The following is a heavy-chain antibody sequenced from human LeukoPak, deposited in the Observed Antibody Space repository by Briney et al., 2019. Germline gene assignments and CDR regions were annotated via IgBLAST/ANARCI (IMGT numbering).Heavy chain of an antibody. D-gene: IGHD1-26*01. J-gene: IGHJ5*02. Sequence: GGSLRLSCAPSGFTFSGSAIHWVRQSSGKGLEWVGQIDKKDKGYATATAYAASVKGRFTISRDDSINTAYLQMKSLKTEDTALYYCTRDSGTYNWFNPWGQGTLVTVSS. V-gene: IGHV3-73*01. CDR1: GFTFSGSA. CDR3: TRDSGTYNWFNP. CDR2: IDKKDKGYATAT.